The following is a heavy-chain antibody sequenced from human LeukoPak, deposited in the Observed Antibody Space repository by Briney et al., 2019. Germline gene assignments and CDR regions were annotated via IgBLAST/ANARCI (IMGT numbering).Heavy chain of an antibody. CDR3: ARGVYYDSSGYYKGSYYYYYMDV. CDR1: GYTFTGYY. CDR2: INPNSGGT. D-gene: IGHD3-22*01. J-gene: IGHJ6*03. V-gene: IGHV1-2*02. Sequence: ASVKVSCKASGYTFTGYYMHWVRQAPGQGLEWMGWINPNSGGTNYAQKFQGRVTMTRDTSISTAYMELSSLRSEDTAVYYCARGVYYDSSGYYKGSYYYYYMDVWGKGTTVTISS.